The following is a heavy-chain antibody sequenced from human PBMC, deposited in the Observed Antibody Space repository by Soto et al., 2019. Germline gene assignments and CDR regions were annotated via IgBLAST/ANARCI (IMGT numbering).Heavy chain of an antibody. CDR3: ATTRCLGCSLGGWFDP. J-gene: IGHJ5*02. CDR2: FYYSGNT. CDR1: GGSFSSSTYY. D-gene: IGHD2-15*01. Sequence: QLQLQESGPGLVKPSETLSLTCTVSGGSFSSSTYYWGWIRQPPGKGLEWIGSFYYSGNTYYNPSLKSRVTISVDTSKNQFSLKLSSVTAADTAVYYCATTRCLGCSLGGWFDPWGQGTLVTVSS. V-gene: IGHV4-39*01.